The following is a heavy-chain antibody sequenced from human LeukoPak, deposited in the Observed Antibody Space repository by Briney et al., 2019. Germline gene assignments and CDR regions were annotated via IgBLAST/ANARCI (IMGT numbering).Heavy chain of an antibody. J-gene: IGHJ6*03. Sequence: ASVKVSCKASGGIFSSYAISWVRQAPGQGLEWMGWINPNSGDTNYAQKFQGRVTMTRDTSISTAYMELSNVRSDDTALYYCARAGTESKWGLPRADYYYMDVWGKGTTVTVSS. CDR1: GGIFSSYA. V-gene: IGHV1-2*02. CDR3: ARAGTESKWGLPRADYYYMDV. D-gene: IGHD7-27*01. CDR2: INPNSGDT.